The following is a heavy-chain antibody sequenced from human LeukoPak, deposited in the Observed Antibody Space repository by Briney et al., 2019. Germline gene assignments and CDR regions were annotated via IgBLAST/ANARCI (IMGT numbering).Heavy chain of an antibody. CDR1: GSRFTSYW. CDR3: ARLSYYYGSGSYALGY. CDR2: IDPSDSYT. V-gene: IGHV5-10-1*01. Sequence: PGESLKISCQGSGSRFTSYWISWVRQLPGKGLEWMGRIDPSDSYTNYSPSFQGHVTISADKSISTAYLQWSSLKASDTAMYYCARLSYYYGSGSYALGYWGQGTLVTVSS. D-gene: IGHD3-10*01. J-gene: IGHJ4*02.